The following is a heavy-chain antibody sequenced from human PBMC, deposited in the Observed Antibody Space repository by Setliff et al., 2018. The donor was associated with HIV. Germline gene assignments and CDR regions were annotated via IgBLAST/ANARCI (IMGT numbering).Heavy chain of an antibody. Sequence: SVKVSCKSSGGTFDNYPINWVRQAPGQGLEWMGGIIPVLDMPHYALKFQGRVTMTADKSTNTAFMEVTSLRSEDTAVYYCARKEYQLLHAFDIWGQGTIVT. CDR3: ARKEYQLLHAFDI. J-gene: IGHJ3*02. CDR1: GGTFDNYP. D-gene: IGHD2-2*01. CDR2: IIPVLDMP. V-gene: IGHV1-69*10.